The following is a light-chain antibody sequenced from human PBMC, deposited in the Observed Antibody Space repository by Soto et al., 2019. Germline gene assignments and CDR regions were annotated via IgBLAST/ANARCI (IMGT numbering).Light chain of an antibody. V-gene: IGKV3-20*01. Sequence: EIVLTQSPVTLSLSPGERATLSCRASQSVSSSYLAWYQQKPGQAPRLLIYGASSRATGIPDRFSGGGSGTDFTLTISRLEPEDFAVYYCQQYGSSQTFGQGTKVEIK. CDR1: QSVSSSY. CDR3: QQYGSSQT. CDR2: GAS. J-gene: IGKJ1*01.